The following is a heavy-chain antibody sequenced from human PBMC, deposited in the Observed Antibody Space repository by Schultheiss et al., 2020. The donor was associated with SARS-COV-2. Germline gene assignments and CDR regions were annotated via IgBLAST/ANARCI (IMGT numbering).Heavy chain of an antibody. Sequence: SETLSLTCAVYGGSFSGYYWSWIRQPPGKGLEWIGYIYYSGSTYYNPSLKSRVTISVDTSKNQFSLKLSSVTAADTAVYYCARGLYYYYYYMDVWGKGTTVTVSS. J-gene: IGHJ6*03. CDR1: GGSFSGYY. V-gene: IGHV4-34*01. CDR2: IYYSGST. CDR3: ARGLYYYYYYMDV.